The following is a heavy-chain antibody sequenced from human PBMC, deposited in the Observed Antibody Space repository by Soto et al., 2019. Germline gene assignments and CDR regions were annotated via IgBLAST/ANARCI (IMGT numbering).Heavy chain of an antibody. V-gene: IGHV3-30-3*01. D-gene: IGHD6-6*01. CDR3: ARERSSIAPRPHYYYGMDV. J-gene: IGHJ6*02. Sequence: PGGSLRLSCAASGFTFSSYAMHWVRQAPGKGLEWVAVISYDGSNKYYADSVKGRFTISRDNSKNTLYLQMNSLRAEDTAVYYCARERSSIAPRPHYYYGMDVWGQGTTVTVSS. CDR1: GFTFSSYA. CDR2: ISYDGSNK.